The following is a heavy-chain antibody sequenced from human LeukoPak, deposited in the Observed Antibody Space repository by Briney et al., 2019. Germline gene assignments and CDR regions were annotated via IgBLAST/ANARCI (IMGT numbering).Heavy chain of an antibody. Sequence: SETLSLTCTVSGYSISSGYYWGWIRQPPGKGLEWIGSIYHSGSTYYKPSLKSRVTISVDTSKNQFSLKLRSVTAADTAVYYCAGNYYGSGSYYSEDRYWGQGTLVTVSS. CDR3: AGNYYGSGSYYSEDRY. CDR2: IYHSGST. V-gene: IGHV4-38-2*02. CDR1: GYSISSGYY. D-gene: IGHD3-10*01. J-gene: IGHJ4*02.